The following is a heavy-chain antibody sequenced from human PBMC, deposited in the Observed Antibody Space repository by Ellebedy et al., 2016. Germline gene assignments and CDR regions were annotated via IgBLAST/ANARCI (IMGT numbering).Heavy chain of an antibody. D-gene: IGHD2-8*02. J-gene: IGHJ4*02. CDR2: INHSGST. V-gene: IGHV4-34*01. Sequence: SETLSLXCAVYGGSFSGYYWSWIRQPPGKGLEWIGEINHSGSTNYNPSLKSRVTISVDTSKNQFSLKLSSVTAADTAVYYCARGVVSLATEYFDYWGQGTLVTVSS. CDR3: ARGVVSLATEYFDY. CDR1: GGSFSGYY.